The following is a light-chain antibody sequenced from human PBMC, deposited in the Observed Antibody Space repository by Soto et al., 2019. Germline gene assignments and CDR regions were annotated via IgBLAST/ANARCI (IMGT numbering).Light chain of an antibody. CDR3: QQYYQWPLT. CDR2: GTS. V-gene: IGKV3-15*01. CDR1: QSVRST. J-gene: IGKJ4*01. Sequence: EIVMTQSPATLSVSPGERATLSCRASQSVRSTLAWYQQIPGQAPRLLIYGTSTRATGIPARFSGSGSGTEFTLTISSLQSEDFAFYYCQQYYQWPLTFGGGTKVEVK.